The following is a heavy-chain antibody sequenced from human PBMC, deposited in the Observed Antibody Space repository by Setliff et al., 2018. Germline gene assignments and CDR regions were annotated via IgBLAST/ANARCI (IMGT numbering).Heavy chain of an antibody. V-gene: IGHV5-51*01. CDR3: ARHANYYYYYMDV. CDR1: GYRFTHYW. CDR2: IYPGDSDT. Sequence: GESLKISCKASGYRFTHYWIGWVRQMPGKGLEWMGIIYPGDSDTRYSPSFQGQVTISADKSISTAYLQWSSLEASDTAIYYCARHANYYYYYMDVWGTGTTVTVSS. J-gene: IGHJ6*03.